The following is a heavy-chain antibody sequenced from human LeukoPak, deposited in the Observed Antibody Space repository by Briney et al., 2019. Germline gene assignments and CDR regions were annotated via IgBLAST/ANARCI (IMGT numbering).Heavy chain of an antibody. J-gene: IGHJ5*02. CDR1: GFTFSSYG. Sequence: GGSLRLSCAASGFTFSSYGMHWVRQAPGKGLEWVAVIRYDGSNKYYGDSVKGRFTISRDNSKNTLYLQMNSLRAEDTPVYYCARDESDEGCFDPWGQGTLVTVSS. V-gene: IGHV3-33*01. D-gene: IGHD2-21*02. CDR3: ARDESDEGCFDP. CDR2: IRYDGSNK.